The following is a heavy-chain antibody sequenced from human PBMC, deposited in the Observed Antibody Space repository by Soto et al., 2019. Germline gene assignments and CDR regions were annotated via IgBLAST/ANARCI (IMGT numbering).Heavy chain of an antibody. CDR3: ARRGAVMVFDY. J-gene: IGHJ4*02. Sequence: SETLSLTCTVSGDSISSYYWSWIRQPPGKGLECIGYIYHSGSTNYNPSLKSRVTISVDTSQNQFSLKMSSVTAADTAVYYCARRGAVMVFDYWGQGTLVTVSS. CDR1: GDSISSYY. V-gene: IGHV4-59*12. CDR2: IYHSGST. D-gene: IGHD3-16*02.